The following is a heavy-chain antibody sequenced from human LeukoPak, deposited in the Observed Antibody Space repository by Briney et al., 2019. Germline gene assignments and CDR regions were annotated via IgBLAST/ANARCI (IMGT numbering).Heavy chain of an antibody. CDR2: ISAYNGNT. D-gene: IGHD3-22*01. CDR1: GYTFTSYG. CDR3: ARDSDVVTLHDAFDI. J-gene: IGHJ3*02. V-gene: IGHV1-18*01. Sequence: GASVKVSCKASGYTFTSYGISWVRQAPGQGLEWMGWISAYNGNTNYAQKLQGRVTMTTDTSTSTAYMELRSLRSDDTAVYYCARDSDVVTLHDAFDIWGQGTMVTVSS.